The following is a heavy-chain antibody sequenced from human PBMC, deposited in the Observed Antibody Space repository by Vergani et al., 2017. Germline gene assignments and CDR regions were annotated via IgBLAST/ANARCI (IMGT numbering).Heavy chain of an antibody. J-gene: IGHJ5*02. V-gene: IGHV1-69*01. CDR3: ARAPSRAVVPAAIRSWFDP. Sequence: QVQLVQSGAEVKKPGSSVKVSCKASGGTFSSYAISWVRQAPGQGLEWMGGIIPIFGTANYAQKFQGRVTITADESTSTAYMELSSLRSEDTAVYYCARAPSRAVVPAAIRSWFDPWGQGTLVTVSS. D-gene: IGHD2-2*02. CDR1: GGTFSSYA. CDR2: IIPIFGTA.